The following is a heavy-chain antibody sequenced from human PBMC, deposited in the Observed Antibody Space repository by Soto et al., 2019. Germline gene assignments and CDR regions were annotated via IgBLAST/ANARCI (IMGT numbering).Heavy chain of an antibody. Sequence: EVQLLESGGGLVQPGGSLRLSCAASGFTFSSYAMSWVRQAPGKGLEWVSAISGSGGSTYYADSVKGRFTIARDNSKNTLYLQMNSLRAEDTAVYDCAQSPGVGATRWVYCDYCGKGPLVTASS. CDR2: ISGSGGST. CDR1: GFTFSSYA. J-gene: IGHJ4*02. CDR3: AQSPGVGATRWVYCDY. V-gene: IGHV3-23*01. D-gene: IGHD1-26*01.